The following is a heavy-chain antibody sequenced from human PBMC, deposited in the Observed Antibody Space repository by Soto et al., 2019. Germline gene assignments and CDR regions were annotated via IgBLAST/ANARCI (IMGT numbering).Heavy chain of an antibody. Sequence: GGSLRLSCAASGFTVTNSAMNWVRQVPGKGLEWVSSISGSGAIPHYADSVKGRFSIFRDESNNTLYLQMNSLRAEDTAVYFCGVGRTPYYFDYWGQGALVTSPQ. CDR3: GVGRTPYYFDY. D-gene: IGHD1-26*01. CDR1: GFTVTNSA. CDR2: ISGSGAIP. V-gene: IGHV3-23*01. J-gene: IGHJ4*02.